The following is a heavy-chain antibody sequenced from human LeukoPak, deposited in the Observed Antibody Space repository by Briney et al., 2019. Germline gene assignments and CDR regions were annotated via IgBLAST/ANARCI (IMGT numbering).Heavy chain of an antibody. J-gene: IGHJ4*02. Sequence: ASVKVSCKASGYTFTSYGISWVRQAPGQGLEWMGWISAYNGNTNYAQKLQGRVTMTTDTSTSTAYMELRSLRSDDTAVYYCARDNRPHSGGYSPLDYWGQGTLVTVSS. D-gene: IGHD3-22*01. CDR1: GYTFTSYG. V-gene: IGHV1-18*01. CDR2: ISAYNGNT. CDR3: ARDNRPHSGGYSPLDY.